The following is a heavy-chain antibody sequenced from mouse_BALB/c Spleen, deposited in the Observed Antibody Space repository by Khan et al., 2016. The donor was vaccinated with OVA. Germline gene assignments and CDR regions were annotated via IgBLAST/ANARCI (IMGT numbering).Heavy chain of an antibody. CDR1: GYTFTTYW. J-gene: IGHJ2*01. V-gene: IGHV1-7*01. CDR3: TRDSIDY. Sequence: QIQLVQSGAELAKPGASVKMSCKASGYTFTTYWMHWIKQRPGQGLEWIGYINPTSGYTDYNEKFKDRATLSADKSSSTAYMQLTSLTSEDSAVYYCTRDSIDYWGQGTTLTVSS. CDR2: INPTSGYT. D-gene: IGHD2-5*01.